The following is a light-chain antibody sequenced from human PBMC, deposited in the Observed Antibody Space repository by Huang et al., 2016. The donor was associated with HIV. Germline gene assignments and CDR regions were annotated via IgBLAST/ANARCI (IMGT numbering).Light chain of an antibody. V-gene: IGKV1-5*03. CDR1: HRISSW. J-gene: IGKJ2*01. CDR3: QQYNAYST. CDR2: EAS. Sequence: DIQMTQSPSTLSASVGDRVTITCRASHRISSWLAWYQQKPGEAPKLLIYEASTLESGVPLRFSGSGSGTEFTLTISSLQPDDFATYYCQQYNAYSTCGQGTKLEIK.